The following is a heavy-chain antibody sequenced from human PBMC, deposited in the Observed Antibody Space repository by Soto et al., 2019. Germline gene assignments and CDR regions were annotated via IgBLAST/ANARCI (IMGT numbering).Heavy chain of an antibody. V-gene: IGHV1-69*01. Sequence: QVQLVQSGAEVKKPGSSVKVSCKASGGTFSSYAISWVRQAPGQGLEWMGGIIPIFGTANYAQKFQGRVTITADESTSTAYMELSSLRSEDTAVYYCARVGLAYCVGDCYAGAFDIWGQGTMVTVSS. CDR1: GGTFSSYA. D-gene: IGHD2-21*02. CDR3: ARVGLAYCVGDCYAGAFDI. J-gene: IGHJ3*02. CDR2: IIPIFGTA.